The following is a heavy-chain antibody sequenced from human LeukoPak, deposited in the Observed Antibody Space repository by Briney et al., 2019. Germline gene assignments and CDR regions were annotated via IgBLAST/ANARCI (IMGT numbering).Heavy chain of an antibody. CDR3: ASAPNNWGAYWYFDL. CDR2: INPNSGGT. V-gene: IGHV1-2*02. Sequence: GASVKVSCKASGYTFTGYYMHWVRQAPGQGLEWMGWINPNSGGTNYAQKFQGRVTMTRDASISTAYMELSRLRSDDTAVYYCASAPNNWGAYWYFDLWGRGTLVTVSS. CDR1: GYTFTGYY. D-gene: IGHD7-27*01. J-gene: IGHJ2*01.